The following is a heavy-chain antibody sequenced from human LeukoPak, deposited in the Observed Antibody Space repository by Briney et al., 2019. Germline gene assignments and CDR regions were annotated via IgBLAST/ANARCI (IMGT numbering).Heavy chain of an antibody. V-gene: IGHV4-39*01. CDR3: ARLKYSSGWAGAFDI. D-gene: IGHD6-19*01. J-gene: IGHJ3*02. CDR1: GGSISDTIYY. Sequence: SETLSLTCTFSGGSISDTIYYRGWIRQPPGKGLEWIGSIYYSGSTYYNPSLKSRVTISGDTSKNQFSLKLTSVTAADTAVYYCARLKYSSGWAGAFDIWGQGTMVTVSS. CDR2: IYYSGST.